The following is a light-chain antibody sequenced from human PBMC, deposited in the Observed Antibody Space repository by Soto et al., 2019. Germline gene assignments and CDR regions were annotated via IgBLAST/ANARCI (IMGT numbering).Light chain of an antibody. Sequence: QSALTQPASVSGSPGQSITISCTGTSSDVGGYNYVSWYQQHPGKAPELTIYEVSNRPSGGSNRFSGSKSGNTASLTISGVQAEDDADYYCSLYTSSSTYVFGTGTKLTVL. CDR3: SLYTSSSTYV. CDR2: EVS. CDR1: SSDVGGYNY. J-gene: IGLJ1*01. V-gene: IGLV2-14*01.